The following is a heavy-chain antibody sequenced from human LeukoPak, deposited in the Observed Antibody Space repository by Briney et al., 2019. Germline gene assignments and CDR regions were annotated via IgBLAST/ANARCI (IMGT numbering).Heavy chain of an antibody. CDR3: AKDRPNYYESNGHYYRQDGDY. CDR1: GFNFSIYA. J-gene: IGHJ4*02. CDR2: ISSNSVYT. Sequence: PGGSLRLSCAASGFNFSIYAMSWVRQAPGKGLEWVSSISSNSVYTYYGDSVKGRFTVSRDNSKNTLYLQMNSLRAEDTAIYYCAKDRPNYYESNGHYYRQDGDYWGQGTLVTVSS. D-gene: IGHD3-22*01. V-gene: IGHV3-23*01.